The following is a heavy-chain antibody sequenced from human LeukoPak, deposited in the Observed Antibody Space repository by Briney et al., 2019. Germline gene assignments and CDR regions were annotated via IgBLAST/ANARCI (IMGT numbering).Heavy chain of an antibody. D-gene: IGHD4-23*01. CDR3: ARDLTLYGGHGGH. CDR2: IYGGWST. J-gene: IGHJ4*02. CDR1: GFSVSTNY. Sequence: PGRSLRLSCVASGFSVSTNYMTWVRQAPGKGLEWVSHIYGGWSTYYADSVTGRFPISRHNSKNTLYLQMNNLRTEDTAVYYCARDLTLYGGHGGHWGQGTLVTVSS. V-gene: IGHV3-53*04.